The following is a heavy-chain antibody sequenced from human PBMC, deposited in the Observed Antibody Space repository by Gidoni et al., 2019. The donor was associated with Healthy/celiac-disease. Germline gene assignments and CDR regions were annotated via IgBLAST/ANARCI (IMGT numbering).Heavy chain of an antibody. CDR1: GGTFSSYA. CDR3: ARGVGRSQLDIVVVPAAIPNYYYYYGMDV. D-gene: IGHD2-2*02. Sequence: QVQLVQSGAEVKKPGSSVKVSCKASGGTFSSYAISWVRQAPGQGLEWMGGIIPIFGTANYAQKFQGRVTITADESTSTAYMELSSLRSEDTAVYYCARGVGRSQLDIVVVPAAIPNYYYYYGMDVWGQGTTVTVSS. CDR2: IIPIFGTA. V-gene: IGHV1-69*01. J-gene: IGHJ6*02.